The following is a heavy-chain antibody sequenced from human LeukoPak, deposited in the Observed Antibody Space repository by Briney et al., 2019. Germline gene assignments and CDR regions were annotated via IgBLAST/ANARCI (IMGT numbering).Heavy chain of an antibody. CDR3: AKESVATIRGKHYFDY. CDR1: GFTFSSYA. D-gene: IGHD5-12*01. J-gene: IGHJ4*02. V-gene: IGHV3-23*01. Sequence: GGSLRLSCAASGFTFSSYAMSWVRQAPGKGLEWVSAISGSGGSTYYADSVKGRFTISRDNSGNTLYLQMNSLRAEDTAIYYCAKESVATIRGKHYFDYWGQGTLVTVSS. CDR2: ISGSGGST.